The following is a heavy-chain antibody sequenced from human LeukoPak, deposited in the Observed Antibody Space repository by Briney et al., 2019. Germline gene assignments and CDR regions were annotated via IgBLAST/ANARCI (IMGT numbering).Heavy chain of an antibody. Sequence: ASVKVSCKASGYTFTGYYMHWVRQAPGQGLEWMGWINPNSGGTNYAQKFQGRVTMTRDTSISTAYMELSRLRSDDTAVYYCARVKYDFWSGYYSLRGFDYWGQGTLVTVSS. V-gene: IGHV1-2*02. CDR2: INPNSGGT. J-gene: IGHJ4*02. CDR1: GYTFTGYY. CDR3: ARVKYDFWSGYYSLRGFDY. D-gene: IGHD3-3*01.